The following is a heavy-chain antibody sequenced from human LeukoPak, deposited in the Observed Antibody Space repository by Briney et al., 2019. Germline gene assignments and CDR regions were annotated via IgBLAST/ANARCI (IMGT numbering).Heavy chain of an antibody. CDR2: ISGSGGST. CDR3: AKDYYYDSSGYHDAFDI. Sequence: GGSLRLSCAASGFTFSSYAMSWVRQAPGKGLEWVSAISGSGGSTYYADSVKGRFTISRDNSKNTLYLQMNSLRAEDTAVYYCAKDYYYDSSGYHDAFDIWGQGTMVTVSS. J-gene: IGHJ3*02. CDR1: GFTFSSYA. V-gene: IGHV3-23*01. D-gene: IGHD3-22*01.